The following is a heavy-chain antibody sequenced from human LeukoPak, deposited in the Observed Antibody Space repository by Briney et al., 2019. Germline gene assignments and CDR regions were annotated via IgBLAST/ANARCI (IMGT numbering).Heavy chain of an antibody. V-gene: IGHV3-23*01. CDR1: GFTFSSYA. CDR3: AKYSDSTGAHYFDY. Sequence: GGSLRLSYAASGFTFSSYAMTWVRQAPGKGLEWVSTISGSGANTYYADSVKGRFTISRDNSKNTLSLQMNSLRVEDTALYYCAKYSDSTGAHYFDYWGQGTLVTVSS. CDR2: ISGSGANT. D-gene: IGHD2/OR15-2a*01. J-gene: IGHJ4*02.